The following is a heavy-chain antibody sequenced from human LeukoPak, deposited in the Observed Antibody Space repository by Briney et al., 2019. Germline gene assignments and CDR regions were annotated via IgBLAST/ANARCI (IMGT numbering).Heavy chain of an antibody. Sequence: GGSLRLSCAASGFTFSSYPMHWVRQAPGKGLEYASSISSNGGSTYYANSVKGRFTISRDNSKNTLDLQMGSLRAEDMAVYYCARDLSSSYDYWGQGTLVTVSS. CDR1: GFTFSSYP. J-gene: IGHJ4*02. CDR2: ISSNGGST. CDR3: ARDLSSSYDY. V-gene: IGHV3-64*01. D-gene: IGHD6-13*01.